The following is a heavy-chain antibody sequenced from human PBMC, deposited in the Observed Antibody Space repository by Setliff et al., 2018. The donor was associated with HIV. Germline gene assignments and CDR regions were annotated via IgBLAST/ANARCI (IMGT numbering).Heavy chain of an antibody. J-gene: IGHJ4*02. V-gene: IGHV1-3*01. D-gene: IGHD2-21*02. CDR1: GATFSSYA. CDR2: INAGNGNT. CDR3: ASPTAIPH. Sequence: ASVKVSCKASGATFSSYAISWVRQAPGQGLEWMGWINAGNGNTKYSQKFQGRVTMTRDTSTSTAYMELSSLRPEDTAVYYCASPTAIPHWGQGTLVTVSS.